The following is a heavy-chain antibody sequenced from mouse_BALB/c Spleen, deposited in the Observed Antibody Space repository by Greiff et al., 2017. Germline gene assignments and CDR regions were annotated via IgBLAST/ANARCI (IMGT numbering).Heavy chain of an antibody. D-gene: IGHD1-1*01. CDR1: GDSITSGY. J-gene: IGHJ2*01. V-gene: IGHV3-8*02. CDR2: ISYSGST. CDR3: ARYYYGLYYFDY. Sequence: EVKLMESGPSLVKPSQTLSLTCSVTGDSITSGYWNWIRKFPGNKLEYMGYISYSGSTYYNPSLKSRISITRDTSKNQYYLQLNSVTTEDTATYYCARYYYGLYYFDYWGQGTTLTVSS.